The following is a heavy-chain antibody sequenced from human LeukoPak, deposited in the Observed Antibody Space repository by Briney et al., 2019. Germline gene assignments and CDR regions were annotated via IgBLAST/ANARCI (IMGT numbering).Heavy chain of an antibody. Sequence: GGSLRLSCATSGFIVSSNYMSWVRQAPGKGLDWVSIIYDGGNTYYADSVKGRFTISRDRSKNTLYLQMNSLRAEDTAVYYCARAQSRYSGYDSFPFDSWGQGTLVTVSS. J-gene: IGHJ4*02. CDR2: IYDGGNT. CDR1: GFIVSSNY. CDR3: ARAQSRYSGYDSFPFDS. D-gene: IGHD5-12*01. V-gene: IGHV3-53*01.